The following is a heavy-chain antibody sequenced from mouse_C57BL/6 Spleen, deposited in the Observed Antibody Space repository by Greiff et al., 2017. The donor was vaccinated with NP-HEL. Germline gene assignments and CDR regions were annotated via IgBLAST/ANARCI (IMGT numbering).Heavy chain of an antibody. V-gene: IGHV5-4*01. CDR1: GFTFSSYA. J-gene: IGHJ2*01. D-gene: IGHD1-1*01. CDR2: ISDGGSYT. CDR3: ARDHYGSSYFDY. Sequence: EVQVVESGGGLVKPGGSLKLSCAASGFTFSSYAMSWVRQTPEKRLEWVATISDGGSYTYYPDNVKGRFTISRDNAKNNLYLQMSHLKSEDTAMYYCARDHYGSSYFDYWGQGTTLTVSS.